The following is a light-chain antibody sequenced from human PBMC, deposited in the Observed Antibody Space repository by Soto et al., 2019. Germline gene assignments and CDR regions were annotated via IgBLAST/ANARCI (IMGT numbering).Light chain of an antibody. CDR2: DAS. J-gene: IGKJ5*01. Sequence: ERATIACIARPRSTVYLAWSQGQPGQPPGLLIYDASKRATGIPPRFSGSGSTTDFTLTISSLEPEDVAVYDCHQRSHGTPWTFGQGTRLEI. CDR1: PRSTVY. V-gene: IGKV3-11*01. CDR3: HQRSHGTPWT.